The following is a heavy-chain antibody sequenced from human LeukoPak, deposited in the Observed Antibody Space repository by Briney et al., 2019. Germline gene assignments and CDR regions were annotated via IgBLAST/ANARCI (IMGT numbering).Heavy chain of an antibody. Sequence: ASVKVSCKASEYTFTGYYMHWVRQAPGQGLEWMGWINPNSGGTNYAQKFQGRVTMTRDTSISTAYMELSRLRSDDTAVYYCARESLGSYNRVVIVARGHDAFDIWGQGTMVTVSS. V-gene: IGHV1-2*02. CDR2: INPNSGGT. J-gene: IGHJ3*02. D-gene: IGHD3-3*01. CDR1: EYTFTGYY. CDR3: ARESLGSYNRVVIVARGHDAFDI.